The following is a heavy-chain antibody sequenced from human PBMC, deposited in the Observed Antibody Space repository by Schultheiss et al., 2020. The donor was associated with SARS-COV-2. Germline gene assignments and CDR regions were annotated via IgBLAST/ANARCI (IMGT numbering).Heavy chain of an antibody. CDR3: ARGGAARPSGYYYYGFDV. D-gene: IGHD6-6*01. Sequence: VSCKASGYPFTGYYIHWVRQAPGQGLEWMGWINPNSGDTNYAQNFQGRVTMTRDTSNTTAYMDLGSLGYGDTASYYCARGGAARPSGYYYYGFDVWGQGTTVTVSS. V-gene: IGHV1-2*02. CDR2: INPNSGDT. J-gene: IGHJ6*02. CDR1: GYPFTGYY.